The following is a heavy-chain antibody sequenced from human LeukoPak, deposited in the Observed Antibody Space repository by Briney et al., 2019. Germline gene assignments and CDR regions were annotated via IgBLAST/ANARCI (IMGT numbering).Heavy chain of an antibody. Sequence: PSETLSLTCTVSGSSIGTYSWSWIRQPPGKGLEWVGYIYTTGSTHYNPSLKSRVTMSGDTSKNQFYLNLRSVTAADTAVYYCARDLGSNYVYFDYWGQGSLVTVSS. J-gene: IGHJ4*02. CDR3: ARDLGSNYVYFDY. D-gene: IGHD1-26*01. V-gene: IGHV4-4*09. CDR1: GSSIGTYS. CDR2: IYTTGST.